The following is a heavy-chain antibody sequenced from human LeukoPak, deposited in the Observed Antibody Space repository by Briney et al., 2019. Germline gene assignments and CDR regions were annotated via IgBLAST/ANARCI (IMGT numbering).Heavy chain of an antibody. V-gene: IGHV3-15*01. D-gene: IGHD6-19*01. CDR3: TRDRFSSGWYLDN. Sequence: PGGSLRLSCAASGFTFSNAWMSWVRQVPGKGLEWVGRIKSKTDGGTTNYAAPVKGRFTISRDDSQNTLYLQMNSLKTEDTAVYYCTRDRFSSGWYLDNWGQGTLVTVSS. CDR1: GFTFSNAW. CDR2: IKSKTDGGTT. J-gene: IGHJ4*02.